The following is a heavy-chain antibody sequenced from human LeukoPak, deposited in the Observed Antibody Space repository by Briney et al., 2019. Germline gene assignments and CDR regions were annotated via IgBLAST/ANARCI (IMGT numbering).Heavy chain of an antibody. CDR2: IDPSDSYT. Sequence: GESLKISCKGSGYSFTSYWISWVRQMPGKGLEWMGRIDPSDSYTNYSPSFQGHVTISADKSISTAYLQWSSLKASNTAMYYCARPPTGYSYGPDYYGMDVWGQGTTVTVSS. D-gene: IGHD5-18*01. J-gene: IGHJ6*02. CDR1: GYSFTSYW. V-gene: IGHV5-10-1*01. CDR3: ARPPTGYSYGPDYYGMDV.